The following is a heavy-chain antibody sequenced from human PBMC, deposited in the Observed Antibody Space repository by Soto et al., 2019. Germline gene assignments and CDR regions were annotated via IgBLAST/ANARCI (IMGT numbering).Heavy chain of an antibody. D-gene: IGHD6-13*01. CDR2: INPSGDTT. CDR3: ARDGIAAGGWFAP. Sequence: ASVKVSCKASGYTFTSHYIHWVRQAPGQGLEWMGVINPSGDTTIYTQKFQGRVTMTRDMSTSTVYMELSSLRSEDTAVYYCARDGIAAGGWFAPWGQGTLVTVSS. V-gene: IGHV1-46*01. CDR1: GYTFTSHY. J-gene: IGHJ5*02.